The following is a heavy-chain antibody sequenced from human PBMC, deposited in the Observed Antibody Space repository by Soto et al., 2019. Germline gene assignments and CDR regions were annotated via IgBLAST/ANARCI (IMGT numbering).Heavy chain of an antibody. CDR2: MNPNNGET. Sequence: QMQLVQSGAEVKKPGASVKVSCKASGYTFTSYDINWVRQATGQGLEWMGWMNPNNGETGYAQKFQGRVTMTRDTSIGPAYMELSSLRSEDTAVYYCARGGAREFWNSFTPGPTLRFDPWGQGTQVTVSS. V-gene: IGHV1-8*01. J-gene: IGHJ5*02. CDR1: GYTFTSYD. CDR3: ARGGAREFWNSFTPGPTLRFDP. D-gene: IGHD3-3*01.